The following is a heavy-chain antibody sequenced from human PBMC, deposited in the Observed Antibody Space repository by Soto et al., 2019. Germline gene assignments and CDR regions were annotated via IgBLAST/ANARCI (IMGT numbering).Heavy chain of an antibody. D-gene: IGHD6-6*01. Sequence: EVQLVESGGGLVQPDRSLRLSCAASGFTFDDYAMHWVRQGPGKGLEWVSGISGSGDVTFYAASVEGRFTISRDNSKITFFLQLNSLRAEDTGVYYCAKYRSTSSGAEGFDFWGQGALVTVSS. V-gene: IGHV3-23*04. CDR3: AKYRSTSSGAEGFDF. CDR1: GFTFDDYA. J-gene: IGHJ4*02. CDR2: ISGSGDVT.